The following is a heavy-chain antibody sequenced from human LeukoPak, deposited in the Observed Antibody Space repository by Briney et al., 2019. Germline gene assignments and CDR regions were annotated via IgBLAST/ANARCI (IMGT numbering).Heavy chain of an antibody. J-gene: IGHJ4*02. D-gene: IGHD3-16*01. CDR3: AKALGGYHFDY. CDR2: ISGSGGNT. CDR1: GFTFSSYG. V-gene: IGHV3-23*01. Sequence: GGSLRLSCAASGFTFSSYGMSWVRQAPGKGLEWVSSISGSGGNTYYADYVKGRFTISRDNSKNTPFLHMNSLRAEDTAVYYCAKALGGYHFDYWGQGTLVTVSS.